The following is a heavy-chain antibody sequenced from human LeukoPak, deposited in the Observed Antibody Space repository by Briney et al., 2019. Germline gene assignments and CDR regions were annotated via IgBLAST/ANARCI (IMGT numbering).Heavy chain of an antibody. CDR3: AREWNYYAFEI. Sequence: SETLSLTCTVSGGSFSSSDYYWGWIRQPPGKGLEWIGSIYYSGTTYYNPSLKSRVTISVDTSKKQFSLKLSSVTAADTAVYYCAREWNYYAFEIWGQGTMVSVSS. J-gene: IGHJ3*02. CDR2: IYYSGTT. D-gene: IGHD1-7*01. CDR1: GGSFSSSDYY. V-gene: IGHV4-39*02.